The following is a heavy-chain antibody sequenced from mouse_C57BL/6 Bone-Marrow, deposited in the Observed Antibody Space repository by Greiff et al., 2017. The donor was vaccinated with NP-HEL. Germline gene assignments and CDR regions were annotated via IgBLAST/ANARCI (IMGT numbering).Heavy chain of an antibody. CDR2: ISSGGSYT. V-gene: IGHV5-6*01. D-gene: IGHD2-5*01. CDR3: ARHYYSNYFDY. Sequence: EVQRVESGGDLVKPGGSLKLSCAASGFTFSSYGMSWVRQTPDKRLEWVATISSGGSYTYYPDSVKGRFTISRDNAKHTLYLQMISLKSEDTAMYYCARHYYSNYFDYWGQGTTLTVSS. J-gene: IGHJ2*01. CDR1: GFTFSSYG.